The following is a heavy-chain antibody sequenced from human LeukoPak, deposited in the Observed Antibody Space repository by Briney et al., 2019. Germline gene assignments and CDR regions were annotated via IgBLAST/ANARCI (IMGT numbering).Heavy chain of an antibody. CDR3: ARSGSYYAEYFQH. V-gene: IGHV4-59*02. CDR1: GGSVNSYY. Sequence: SETLSLTCTVSGGSVNSYYWSWIRQPPGKGLEWIGYIYYSGSTNYNPSLKSRVTISVDTSKNQFSLKLSSVTAADTAVFYCARSGSYYAEYFQHWGQGTLVTVSS. J-gene: IGHJ1*01. CDR2: IYYSGST. D-gene: IGHD1-26*01.